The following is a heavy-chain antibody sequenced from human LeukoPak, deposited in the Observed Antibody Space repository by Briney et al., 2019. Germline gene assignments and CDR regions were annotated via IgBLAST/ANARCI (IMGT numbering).Heavy chain of an antibody. CDR3: ARDGSGFGEFYLDY. CDR2: IYTSGST. Sequence: SETLSLTCTASGGSISSYYWSWIRQPAGKGLEWIGRIYTSGSTNYNPSLKSRVTMSGDTSKNQFSLKLTSVTAADTAVYYCARDGSGFGEFYLDYWGQGTLVTVSS. J-gene: IGHJ4*02. D-gene: IGHD3-10*01. CDR1: GGSISSYY. V-gene: IGHV4-4*07.